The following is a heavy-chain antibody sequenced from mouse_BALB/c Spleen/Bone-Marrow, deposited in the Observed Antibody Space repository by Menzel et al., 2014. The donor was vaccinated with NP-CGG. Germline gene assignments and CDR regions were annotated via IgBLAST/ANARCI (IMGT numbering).Heavy chain of an antibody. CDR2: IDPANGNT. Sequence: EVQLVESGAELVKPGASVKLSCTASGFNIKDTYMHWVKQRPEQGLEWIGRIDPANGNTKYDPKFQGKASITADTSSNTAYLQLSSLTSEDTAVYYCASYVYGYYFDYWAKAPLSQSPQ. V-gene: IGHV14-3*02. J-gene: IGHJ2*01. CDR1: GFNIKDTY. D-gene: IGHD2-2*01. CDR3: ASYVYGYYFDY.